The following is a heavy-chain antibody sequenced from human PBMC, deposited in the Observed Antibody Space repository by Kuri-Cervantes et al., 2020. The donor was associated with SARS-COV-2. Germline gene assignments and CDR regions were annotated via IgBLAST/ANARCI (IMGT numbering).Heavy chain of an antibody. J-gene: IGHJ1*01. Sequence: LSLTCAASGFTFSSYAMNWVRQTPGKGLEWVSYISSTGDTIYYADSVKGRFTISRDNAKNSLYLQMNSLRAEDTAVYYCTRWRVGAKTWGQGTLVTVSS. CDR1: GFTFSSYA. V-gene: IGHV3-48*01. D-gene: IGHD1-26*01. CDR2: ISSTGDTI. CDR3: TRWRVGAKT.